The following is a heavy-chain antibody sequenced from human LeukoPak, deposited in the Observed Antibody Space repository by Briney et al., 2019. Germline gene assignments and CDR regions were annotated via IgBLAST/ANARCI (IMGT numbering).Heavy chain of an antibody. Sequence: ASVKVSCKASGYTFTGYYMHWVRQAPGQGLEWMGWINPNSGGTNYAQKFQGRVTMTRDTSISTAYMELSRLRSDDRAVYYSARELVLRFGDPSYWMDVWGQGTTVTVSS. V-gene: IGHV1-2*02. J-gene: IGHJ6*02. CDR1: GYTFTGYY. CDR2: INPNSGGT. D-gene: IGHD3-10*01. CDR3: ARELVLRFGDPSYWMDV.